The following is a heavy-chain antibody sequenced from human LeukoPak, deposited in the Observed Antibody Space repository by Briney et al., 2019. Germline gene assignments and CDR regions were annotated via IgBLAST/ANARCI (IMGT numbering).Heavy chain of an antibody. J-gene: IGHJ4*02. D-gene: IGHD2-15*01. CDR1: GFTFSSYA. CDR3: AKDEYRTVVMVRFDY. V-gene: IGHV3-23*01. CDR2: ISGSGGST. Sequence: PGGSLRLSCAASGFTFSSYAMSWVRQPPGKGLEWASAISGSGGSTYYADSVKGRFTISRDNSKNTLYLQMNSLRAEDTAVYYCAKDEYRTVVMVRFDYWGQGTLVTVSS.